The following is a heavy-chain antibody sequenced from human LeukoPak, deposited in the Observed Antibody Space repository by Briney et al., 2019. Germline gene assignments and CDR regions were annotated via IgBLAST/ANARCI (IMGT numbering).Heavy chain of an antibody. CDR1: GGSFSGYY. CDR2: IYHSGST. CDR3: ASCSGDRIPDY. Sequence: SETLSLTCAVYGGSFSGYYWSWIRQPPGKGLEWIGEIYHSGSTNYNPSLMSRVTISVDKSKTQFSLKLSSVTAADIAVYYCASCSGDRIPDYWGQGTLVTVSS. J-gene: IGHJ4*02. V-gene: IGHV4-34*01. D-gene: IGHD3-10*02.